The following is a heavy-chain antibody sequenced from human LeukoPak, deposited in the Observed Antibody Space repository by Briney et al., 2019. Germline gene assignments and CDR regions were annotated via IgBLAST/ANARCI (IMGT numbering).Heavy chain of an antibody. V-gene: IGHV3-23*01. CDR3: AKDVVKIAAAGYYFDY. CDR1: GFTFSSYA. J-gene: IGHJ4*02. D-gene: IGHD6-13*01. Sequence: GGSLRLSCAASGFTFSSYAMSWVRQAPGKGLEWVSAISGSGGSTYYADSVKGRFTISRDNSKNTLYLQMNSLSAEDTAVYYCAKDVVKIAAAGYYFDYWGQGTLVTVSS. CDR2: ISGSGGST.